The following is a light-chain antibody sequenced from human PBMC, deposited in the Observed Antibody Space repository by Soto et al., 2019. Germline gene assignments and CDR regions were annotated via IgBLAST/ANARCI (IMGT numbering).Light chain of an antibody. J-gene: IGLJ2*01. V-gene: IGLV1-51*02. Sequence: QTVLTQPPSVYAAPGQKVTISCSGSSSNIRNNYVSWYQQLPGTAPKLLIYENNKRPSGIPDRFSGSKSGTSATLGITGLQTGDEADYYCGSWDSSLSAVVFGGGTKLTVL. CDR2: ENN. CDR1: SSNIRNNY. CDR3: GSWDSSLSAVV.